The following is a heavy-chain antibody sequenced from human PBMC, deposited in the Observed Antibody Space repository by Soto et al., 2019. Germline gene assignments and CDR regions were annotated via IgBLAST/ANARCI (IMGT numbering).Heavy chain of an antibody. CDR3: ARDRVGPDY. J-gene: IGHJ4*02. Sequence: EASVKVSCKASGYTFTGYYVLWVRQAPGQGPECMGWINPYTGGTNYAQKFQGRVTMTRDTSISTAYMELSSLRSEDTAVYYCARDRVGPDYWGQGTLVTVSS. D-gene: IGHD1-26*01. V-gene: IGHV1-2*02. CDR2: INPYTGGT. CDR1: GYTFTGYY.